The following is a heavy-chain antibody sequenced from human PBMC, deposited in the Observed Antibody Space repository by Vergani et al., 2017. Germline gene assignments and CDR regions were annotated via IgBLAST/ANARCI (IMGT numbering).Heavy chain of an antibody. CDR1: GGSVSSGSYY. CDR3: ARLYSSSWYIAFDI. J-gene: IGHJ3*02. D-gene: IGHD6-13*01. Sequence: QVQLQESGPGLVKPSETLSLTCTVSGGSVSSGSYYWSWIRQPPGKGLEWIGYIYYSGSTNYNPSLKSRVTISVDTSKNQFSLKLSSVTAADTAVYYCARLYSSSWYIAFDIWGQGTMVTVSS. V-gene: IGHV4-61*01. CDR2: IYYSGST.